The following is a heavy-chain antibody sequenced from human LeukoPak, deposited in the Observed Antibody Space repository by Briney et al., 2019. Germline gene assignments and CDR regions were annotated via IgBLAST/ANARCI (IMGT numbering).Heavy chain of an antibody. J-gene: IGHJ2*01. CDR2: INPNSGGT. CDR3: ARDLYSSGWYHWYFDL. D-gene: IGHD6-19*01. V-gene: IGHV1-2*02. Sequence: ASVKVSCKASGYAFTGYFIHWVRQAPGQGLEWMGWINPNSGGTVYAQKFQGRVTMTRDTSISTAYMELSRLRSDDTAVYYCARDLYSSGWYHWYFDLWGRGTLVTVSS. CDR1: GYAFTGYF.